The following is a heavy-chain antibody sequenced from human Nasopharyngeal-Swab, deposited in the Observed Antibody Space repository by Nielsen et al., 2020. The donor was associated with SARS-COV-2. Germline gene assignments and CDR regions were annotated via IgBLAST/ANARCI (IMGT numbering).Heavy chain of an antibody. V-gene: IGHV6-1*01. D-gene: IGHD6-19*01. CDR2: AYYRSTWYL. CDR1: GDRLASNRAA. Sequence: SQTLSLTCVISGDRLASNRAACHWIRQSPSRGLECLGRAYYRSTWYLDYAVSVQGRISINPDTTKNLFSLHLNSVTLDDTAVYYCARGSHKSGWFWGRGTLVTVSS. J-gene: IGHJ4*02. CDR3: ARGSHKSGWF.